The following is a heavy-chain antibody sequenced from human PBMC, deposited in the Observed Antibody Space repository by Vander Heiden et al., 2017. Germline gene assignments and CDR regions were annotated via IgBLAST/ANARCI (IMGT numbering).Heavy chain of an antibody. CDR1: GFTFSSYS. Sequence: EVQLVESGGGLVQPGGSLRPSCAASGFTFSSYSMNWVRQAPGKGLEWVSYISSSSSTIYYADSVKGRFTISRDNAKNSLYLQMNSLRDEDTAVYYCARDQGAYYYDSSGHDAFDIWGQGTMVTVSS. D-gene: IGHD3-22*01. CDR2: ISSSSSTI. J-gene: IGHJ3*02. V-gene: IGHV3-48*02. CDR3: ARDQGAYYYDSSGHDAFDI.